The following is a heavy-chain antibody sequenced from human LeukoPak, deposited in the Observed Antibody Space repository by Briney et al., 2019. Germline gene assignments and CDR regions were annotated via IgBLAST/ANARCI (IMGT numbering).Heavy chain of an antibody. J-gene: IGHJ6*02. CDR1: GGSFSGYY. V-gene: IGHV4-34*01. CDR3: ARDLRTYSSGWYYYYYGMDV. D-gene: IGHD6-19*01. CDR2: INHSGST. Sequence: SETLSLTCAVYGGSFSGYYWSWIRQPPGKGLEWIGEINHSGSTNYNPSLKSRVTISVDTSKNQFSLKLSSVTAADTAVYYCARDLRTYSSGWYYYYYGMDVWGQGTTVTVSS.